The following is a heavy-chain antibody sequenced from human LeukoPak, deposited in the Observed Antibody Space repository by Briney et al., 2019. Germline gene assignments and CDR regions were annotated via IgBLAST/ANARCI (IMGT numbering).Heavy chain of an antibody. CDR1: GGSISSSSYY. CDR3: ARQEWELHPFDY. V-gene: IGHV4-39*01. CDR2: INHSGST. Sequence: SETLSLTCTVSGGSISSSSYYWGWIRQPPGKGLEWIGEINHSGSTNYNPSLKSRVTISVDTSKNQFSLKLSSVTAADTAVYYCARQEWELHPFDYWGQGTLVTVSS. D-gene: IGHD1-26*01. J-gene: IGHJ4*02.